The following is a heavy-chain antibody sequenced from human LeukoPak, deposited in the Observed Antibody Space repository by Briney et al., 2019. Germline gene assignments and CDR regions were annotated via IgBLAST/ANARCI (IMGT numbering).Heavy chain of an antibody. Sequence: PVGSLRLSCAASGFTFDDYTMHWVRQAPGKGLEWVSLISWDGGSTYYADSVKGRFTISRDNSKNSLYLQMNSLRTEDTALYYCAKDDPYDSSGYSFDYWGQGTLVTVSS. V-gene: IGHV3-43*01. CDR1: GFTFDDYT. D-gene: IGHD3-22*01. CDR3: AKDDPYDSSGYSFDY. CDR2: ISWDGGST. J-gene: IGHJ4*02.